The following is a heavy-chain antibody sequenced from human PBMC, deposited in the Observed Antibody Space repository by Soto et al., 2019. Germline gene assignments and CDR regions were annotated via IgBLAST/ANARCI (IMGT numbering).Heavy chain of an antibody. Sequence: QVQLQESGPGLVKPSQTLSLTCTVSGASVTFGGYFLTWIRQRPGEGLEWIGNIQNSATTSYNPSLKSRVTISLDTSKNQFSLKLSSVTAADTAVYYCAREPLLWGQGTLVTVSS. CDR1: GASVTFGGYF. CDR3: AREPLL. CDR2: IQNSATT. V-gene: IGHV4-31*03. J-gene: IGHJ3*01.